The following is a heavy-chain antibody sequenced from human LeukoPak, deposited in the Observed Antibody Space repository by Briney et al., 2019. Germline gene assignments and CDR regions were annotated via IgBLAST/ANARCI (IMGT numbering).Heavy chain of an antibody. Sequence: GGSLRLSCAASGFTFSTHWMYWVRQAPGKELVWVSRISGDGSMTSYADSVKGRFTISRDNAKDTLFLQMTSLRVEDTAVYSCASLLAPYHGSGGGGMDVWGQGTTVTVSS. V-gene: IGHV3-74*01. D-gene: IGHD3-10*01. CDR2: ISGDGSMT. CDR1: GFTFSTHW. J-gene: IGHJ6*02. CDR3: ASLLAPYHGSGGGGMDV.